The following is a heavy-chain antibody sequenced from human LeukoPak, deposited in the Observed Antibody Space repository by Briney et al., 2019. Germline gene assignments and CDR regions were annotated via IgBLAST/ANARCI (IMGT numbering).Heavy chain of an antibody. CDR2: IIPIFGTA. CDR3: ARRWGAARHWDY. CDR1: GGTFSGYV. D-gene: IGHD6-6*01. J-gene: IGHJ4*02. Sequence: ASVKVSCKASGGTFSGYVISWGRRGPGQRVGWLGGIIPIFGTANYTQKFQGRVTITTDESTSTAYMDLSSLRSEHTAVYYCARRWGAARHWDYWGQGTRVTLSS. V-gene: IGHV1-69*05.